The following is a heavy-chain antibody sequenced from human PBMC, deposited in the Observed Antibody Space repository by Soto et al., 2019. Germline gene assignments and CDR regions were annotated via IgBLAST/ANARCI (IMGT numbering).Heavy chain of an antibody. D-gene: IGHD3-3*01. CDR1: GGTFSSYA. V-gene: IGHV1-69*13. J-gene: IGHJ6*02. CDR3: ARAQQAVLRFLEWANYGMDV. CDR2: IIPIFGTA. Sequence: SVKVSCKASGGTFSSYAISWVRQAPGQGLEWMGGIIPIFGTANYAQKFQGRVTITADESTSTAYMELSSLRSEDTAVYYCARAQQAVLRFLEWANYGMDVWGQGTTVTVSS.